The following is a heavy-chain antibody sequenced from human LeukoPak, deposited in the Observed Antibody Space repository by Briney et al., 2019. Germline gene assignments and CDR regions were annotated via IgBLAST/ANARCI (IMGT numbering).Heavy chain of an antibody. J-gene: IGHJ6*03. D-gene: IGHD1-1*01. CDR2: IIPIFGTA. V-gene: IGHV1-69*05. Sequence: ASVKASCKASGGTFSSYAISWVRQAPGQGLEWMGGIIPIFGTANYAQKFQGRVTITTDESTSTAYMELSSLRSEDTAVYYCARARERRFHYYYMDVWGKGTTVTVSS. CDR3: ARARERRFHYYYMDV. CDR1: GGTFSSYA.